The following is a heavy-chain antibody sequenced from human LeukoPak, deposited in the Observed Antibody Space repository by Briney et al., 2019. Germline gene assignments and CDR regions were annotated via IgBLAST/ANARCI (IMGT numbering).Heavy chain of an antibody. V-gene: IGHV3-23*01. CDR2: ISGSGGST. CDR3: AGSYSSSWYYYYYYMDV. CDR1: GFTFSSYG. Sequence: GGSLRLSCAASGFTFSSYGMSWVRQAPGKGLEWVSAISGSGGSTYYADSVKGRFTISRDNSKNTLYLQMNSLRAEDTAVYYCAGSYSSSWYYYYYYMDVWGNGTTVTISS. D-gene: IGHD6-13*01. J-gene: IGHJ6*03.